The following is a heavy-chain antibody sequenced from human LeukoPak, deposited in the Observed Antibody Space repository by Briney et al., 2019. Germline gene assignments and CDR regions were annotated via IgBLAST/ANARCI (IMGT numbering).Heavy chain of an antibody. V-gene: IGHV1-18*01. Sequence: GASVKVSCKASGYTFTSYGISWVRQAPGPGREWRGWISAYNGNTNYAQKLQGRVTMTTDTSTSTAYMELRSLRSDDTAVYYCARVRSSSSPLPSDYWGQGTLVTVSS. D-gene: IGHD6-6*01. CDR3: ARVRSSSSPLPSDY. CDR1: GYTFTSYG. J-gene: IGHJ4*02. CDR2: ISAYNGNT.